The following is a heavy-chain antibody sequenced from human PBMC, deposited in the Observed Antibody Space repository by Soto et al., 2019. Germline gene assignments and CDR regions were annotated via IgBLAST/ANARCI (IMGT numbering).Heavy chain of an antibody. J-gene: IGHJ6*02. D-gene: IGHD3-16*01. Sequence: QVQLVQTGAAVKPPGYSVKVSCKASGGSIRNYAISWVRQAPGQGLEWLGGITPMFGTAKYAQKFQGRLAITAGKSTNTVSMELRSLRSEDTALYYCAIDLSPHFDGGDVYYARNVGGQGTTVTVSS. CDR3: AIDLSPHFDGGDVYYARNV. CDR1: GGSIRNYA. CDR2: ITPMFGTA. V-gene: IGHV1-69*06.